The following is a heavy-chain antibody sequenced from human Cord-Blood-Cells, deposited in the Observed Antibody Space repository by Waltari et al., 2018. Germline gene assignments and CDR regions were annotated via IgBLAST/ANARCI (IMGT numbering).Heavy chain of an antibody. CDR1: GHPFTGYY. CDR2: CNPNRRGT. Sequence: QVQPVQSGAEVKTPGASLKDSCRDSGHPFTGYYIHWLRRDPGQGLEWMGWCNPNRRGTKYAKTFQCRVSMARATSIITAYRELSRLRSDDTAVYYCARGLNLGSVYFDLWGRGTLVTVSS. CDR3: ARGLNLGSVYFDL. D-gene: IGHD1-26*01. J-gene: IGHJ2*01. V-gene: IGHV1-2*02.